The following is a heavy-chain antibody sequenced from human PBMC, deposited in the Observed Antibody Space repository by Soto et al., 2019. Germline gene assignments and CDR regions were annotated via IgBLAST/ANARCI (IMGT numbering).Heavy chain of an antibody. Sequence: SGGSLRLSCAASGFTFSSYAMHWVRQAPGKGLEWVAVISYDGSNKYYADSVKGRFTISRDNSKNTLYLQMNSLRAEDTAVYYCARQYDILTGYYTSDAFDIWGQGTMVTV. CDR3: ARQYDILTGYYTSDAFDI. CDR2: ISYDGSNK. CDR1: GFTFSSYA. V-gene: IGHV3-30-3*01. J-gene: IGHJ3*02. D-gene: IGHD3-9*01.